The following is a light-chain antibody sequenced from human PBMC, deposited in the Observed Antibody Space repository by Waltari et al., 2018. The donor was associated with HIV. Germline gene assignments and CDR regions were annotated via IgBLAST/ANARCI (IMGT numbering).Light chain of an antibody. Sequence: QLALTQSPSASASVGASVNLTCTLSSGHSNYDIAWHQQHPEKGPRYLMQVNSDGSHKKEDGVPDRFSGSSSGAERYLTISSLQSEDGGDYYCQTWGSGIHVVFGGGTKVTVL. CDR1: SGHSNYD. CDR3: QTWGSGIHVV. J-gene: IGLJ2*01. CDR2: VNSDGSH. V-gene: IGLV4-69*01.